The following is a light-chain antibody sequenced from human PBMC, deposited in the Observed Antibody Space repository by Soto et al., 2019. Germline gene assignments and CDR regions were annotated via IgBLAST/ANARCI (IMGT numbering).Light chain of an antibody. V-gene: IGKV1-16*02. CDR1: QGINNF. J-gene: IGKJ4*01. CDR2: AAS. CDR3: QQYHSYPVT. Sequence: DIQMTQSPSSLSASVGDTVTITCRASQGINNFLAWFQQKPWKAPKSLIHAASSLQKGVPSNFSGSGSGTDFTLTISSLQPEDFATYYCQQYHSYPVTFGGGTKVEIK.